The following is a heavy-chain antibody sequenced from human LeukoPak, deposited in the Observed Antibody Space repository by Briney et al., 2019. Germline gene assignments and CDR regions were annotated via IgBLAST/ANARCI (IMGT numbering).Heavy chain of an antibody. D-gene: IGHD3-3*01. V-gene: IGHV1-69*13. CDR2: IIPIFGTA. J-gene: IGHJ4*02. Sequence: ASVKVSCRASGGTFSSYAISWVRQAPGQGLEWMGGIIPIFGTANYAQKFQGRVTITADESTSTAYMELSSLRSEDTAVDYCARNDFWSGYYTDYWGQGTLVTVSS. CDR1: GGTFSSYA. CDR3: ARNDFWSGYYTDY.